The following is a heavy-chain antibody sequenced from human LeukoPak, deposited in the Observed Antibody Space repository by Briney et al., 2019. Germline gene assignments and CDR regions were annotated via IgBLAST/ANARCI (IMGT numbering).Heavy chain of an antibody. CDR3: AIGYYDSSGYYYGDAFDI. CDR2: INPNSGGT. V-gene: IGHV1-2*03. J-gene: IGHJ3*02. CDR1: GYTFTGYF. Sequence: LEASVKVSCKASGYTFTGYFMHWVRQAPGQGLEWMGWINPNSGGTNFAQKFQGRVTMARDTSISTAYMELSRLRSDDTAVYYCAIGYYDSSGYYYGDAFDIWGQGTMVTVSS. D-gene: IGHD3-22*01.